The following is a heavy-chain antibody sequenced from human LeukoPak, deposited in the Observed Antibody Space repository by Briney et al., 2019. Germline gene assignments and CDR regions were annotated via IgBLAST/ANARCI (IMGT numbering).Heavy chain of an antibody. CDR2: MNPNSGNT. CDR1: GYTFTSYD. D-gene: IGHD6-13*01. Sequence: GASVKVSCKASGYTFTSYDINWVRQATGQGLEWMGWMNPNSGNTGYAQKFQGRVTMTRNTSISTDYMELSSLRSEDTAVYYCARGSSSWIPYYYYMDVWGKGTTVTVSS. CDR3: ARGSSSWIPYYYYMDV. J-gene: IGHJ6*03. V-gene: IGHV1-8*01.